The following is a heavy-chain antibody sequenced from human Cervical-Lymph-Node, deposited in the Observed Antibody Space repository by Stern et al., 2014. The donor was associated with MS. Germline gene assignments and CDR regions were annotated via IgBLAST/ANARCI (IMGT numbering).Heavy chain of an antibody. CDR1: GYIFTDSY. V-gene: IGHV1-2*02. J-gene: IGHJ5*02. CDR3: TRALRIADRPSPGGHWFDP. Sequence: VQLVQSGAEVEKPGASVKVSCKASGYIFTDSYLHWVRQAPGQGLEWMGRINPKSGGTSYAQSFQGRVTLTRDTSITTAYMDLSRLTSDDTSVYYCTRALRIADRPSPGGHWFDPWGQGTLVIVSS. D-gene: IGHD6-6*01. CDR2: INPKSGGT.